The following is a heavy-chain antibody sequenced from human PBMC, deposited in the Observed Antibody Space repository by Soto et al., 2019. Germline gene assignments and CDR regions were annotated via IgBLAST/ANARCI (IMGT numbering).Heavy chain of an antibody. CDR2: ISAYNGNT. CDR1: GYTFTSYG. V-gene: IGHV1-18*01. CDR3: ARDRGAYGMDV. J-gene: IGHJ6*02. Sequence: QVQLVQSGAEVKKPGASVKVSCKASGYTFTSYGISWVRQAPGQGLEWMGWISAYNGNTNYAQKLQGKVTITPETSPGAAYMELRSLRSDDTAVYYWARDRGAYGMDVWGQGTTVTVSS.